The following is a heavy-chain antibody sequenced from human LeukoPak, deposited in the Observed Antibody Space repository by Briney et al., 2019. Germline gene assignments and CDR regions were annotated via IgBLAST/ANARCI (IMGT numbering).Heavy chain of an antibody. CDR3: ARDQRYCSSSSCPWEPFDY. D-gene: IGHD2-2*01. V-gene: IGHV3-7*05. Sequence: GGSLRLSCAASGFTSSSYWMSWVRQAPGKGLEWVANMKQDGSEKYYVDSVKGRFTISRDNAKNSLYLQMNSLRAEDTAVYYCARDQRYCSSSSCPWEPFDYWGQGTLVTVSS. CDR1: GFTSSSYW. J-gene: IGHJ4*02. CDR2: MKQDGSEK.